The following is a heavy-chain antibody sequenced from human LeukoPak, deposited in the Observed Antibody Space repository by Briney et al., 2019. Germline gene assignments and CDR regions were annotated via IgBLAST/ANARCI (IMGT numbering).Heavy chain of an antibody. CDR3: AKSQEDDSSGYYYSNFDY. J-gene: IGHJ4*02. CDR2: ISGSGGTT. Sequence: GGSLRLSCAASGFTFSIYAMSWVRQAPGKGLEWASAISGSGGTTYYAHSVKDRFTISRDNSKNTLFLQMNSLRAEDTAVYYCAKSQEDDSSGYYYSNFDYWGQGTLVTVSS. D-gene: IGHD3-22*01. CDR1: GFTFSIYA. V-gene: IGHV3-23*01.